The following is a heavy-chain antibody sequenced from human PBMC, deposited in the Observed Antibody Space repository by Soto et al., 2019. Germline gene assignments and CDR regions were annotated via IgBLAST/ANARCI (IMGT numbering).Heavy chain of an antibody. J-gene: IGHJ4*02. CDR3: ARNPAYCGGDCSDY. CDR2: MNPNSGNT. D-gene: IGHD2-21*01. V-gene: IGHV1-8*01. CDR1: GYTFTSYD. Sequence: VKVSCKASGYTFTSYDINWVRQATGQGLEWMGWMNPNSGNTGYAQKFQGRVTMTRNTSISTAYMELSSLRSEDTAVYYCARNPAYCGGDCSDYWGQGTLVTVSS.